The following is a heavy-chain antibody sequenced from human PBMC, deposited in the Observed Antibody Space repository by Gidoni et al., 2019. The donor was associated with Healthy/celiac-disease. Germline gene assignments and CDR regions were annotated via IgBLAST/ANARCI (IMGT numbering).Heavy chain of an antibody. D-gene: IGHD6-13*01. CDR1: GDSVSNNSAA. CDR2: TYYRSKWYN. Sequence: QVELQQSGPGLVKHSQPLSLTCAISGDSVSNNSAAWNWIRQSPSRGLEWLGRTYYRSKWYNDYAVSVKSRITIKPDTSKNQFSLQLNSVTPEDTALYYCARENSSNWYLYYFDYWGQGTLVTVSS. J-gene: IGHJ4*02. V-gene: IGHV6-1*01. CDR3: ARENSSNWYLYYFDY.